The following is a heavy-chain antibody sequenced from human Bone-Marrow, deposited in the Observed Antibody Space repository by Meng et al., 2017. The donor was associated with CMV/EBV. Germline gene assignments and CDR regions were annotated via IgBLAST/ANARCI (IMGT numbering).Heavy chain of an antibody. CDR2: AGNKANRYTT. Sequence: GASLKISCAASGFTFSSYAMSWVRQAPGKGLEWVGRAGNKANRYTTEYAASVTGRFTLSRDDSENSLYLQMNSLKSEDTAVYYCTKGYSGVDIYAFDVWGHGTLVTVSS. CDR3: TKGYSGVDIYAFDV. D-gene: IGHD1-26*01. CDR1: GFTFSSYA. J-gene: IGHJ3*01. V-gene: IGHV3-72*01.